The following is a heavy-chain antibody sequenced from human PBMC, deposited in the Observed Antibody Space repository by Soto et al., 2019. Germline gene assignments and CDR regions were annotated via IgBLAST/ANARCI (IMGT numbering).Heavy chain of an antibody. D-gene: IGHD1-7*01. CDR3: ARHRDGYTLELFDY. CDR2: IYYSVST. Sequence: SETLSLTCTVSGGSISSSSYYWGWIRQPPGKGLEWIGSIYYSVSTYYNPSLKSRVTISVDTSKNQFSLKLSSVTAADTAVYYCARHRDGYTLELFDYWGQGTLVTVSS. J-gene: IGHJ4*02. CDR1: GGSISSSSYY. V-gene: IGHV4-39*01.